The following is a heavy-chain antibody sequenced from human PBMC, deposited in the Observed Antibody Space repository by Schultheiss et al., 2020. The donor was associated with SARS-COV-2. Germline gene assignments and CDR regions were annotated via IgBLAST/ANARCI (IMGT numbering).Heavy chain of an antibody. Sequence: ASVKVSCKASGYTFTGYYMHWVRQAPGQGLEWMGWINPNSGGTNYAQKFKGRVTMTRDTSISTAYMELSRLRSDDTAVYYCARVGITMIMRGAFDIWGQGTMVTVSS. V-gene: IGHV1-2*02. J-gene: IGHJ3*02. CDR1: GYTFTGYY. D-gene: IGHD3-22*01. CDR3: ARVGITMIMRGAFDI. CDR2: INPNSGGT.